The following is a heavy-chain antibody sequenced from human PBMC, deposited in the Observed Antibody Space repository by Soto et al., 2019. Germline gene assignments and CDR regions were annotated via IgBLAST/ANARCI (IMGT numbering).Heavy chain of an antibody. D-gene: IGHD2-15*01. CDR3: SRDVVVGAKALNY. Sequence: GSLRLSCAASGFTFSNYWMTWVRQAPGKGLEWVANIKEDGSEKHYVDSVKGRFTISRGNAKNSLYLQMNSLRVEDTAVYFCSRDVVVGAKALNYWGQGALVTVSS. V-gene: IGHV3-7*01. J-gene: IGHJ4*02. CDR2: IKEDGSEK. CDR1: GFTFSNYW.